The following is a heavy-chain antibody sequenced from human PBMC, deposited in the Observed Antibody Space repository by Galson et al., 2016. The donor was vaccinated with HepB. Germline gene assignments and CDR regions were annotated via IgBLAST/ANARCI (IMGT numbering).Heavy chain of an antibody. CDR3: SRDGEYYCGAGSYAAP. V-gene: IGHV3-53*01. J-gene: IGHJ5*02. CDR1: GFSVSSNY. CDR2: IFCGGNT. Sequence: SLRLSCAASGFSVSSNYMSWVRQAPGKGLQWVSVIFCGGNTYYADSVKGPFTISRDNFKNTPHLQKNSLKAEDTAVYSCSRDGEYYCGAGSYAAPWGQGTLVTVSS. D-gene: IGHD3-10*01.